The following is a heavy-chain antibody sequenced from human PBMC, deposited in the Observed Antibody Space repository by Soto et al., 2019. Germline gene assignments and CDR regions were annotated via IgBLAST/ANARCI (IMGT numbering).Heavy chain of an antibody. CDR1: GYTFPNFG. CDR3: TRDATYHDILTGYFVNDH. J-gene: IGHJ4*01. D-gene: IGHD3-9*01. CDR2: ISTDNGDT. V-gene: IGHV1-18*04. Sequence: ASVKVSCKASGYTFPNFGISWVRQAPGQGLEWLGWISTDNGDTKYAQKIQARVTLTTDTATTTVYMELTSLRPDDTAVYYCTRDATYHDILTGYFVNDHWGQ.